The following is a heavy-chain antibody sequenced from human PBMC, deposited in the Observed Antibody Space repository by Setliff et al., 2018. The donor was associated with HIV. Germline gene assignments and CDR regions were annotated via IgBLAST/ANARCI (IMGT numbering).Heavy chain of an antibody. CDR3: VNPSGAMGDFDS. CDR2: IYYHGST. J-gene: IGHJ4*02. D-gene: IGHD3-16*01. V-gene: IGHV4-39*01. CDR1: GGSISSTNYF. Sequence: PSETLSLTCFVSGGSISSTNYFCCWIRQPPGKGLEWIGTIYYHGSTYYNPSLKSRVTISIDTSKNQFSLQLTSVTAADTAVYYCVNPSGAMGDFDSWGQGTLVTVSS.